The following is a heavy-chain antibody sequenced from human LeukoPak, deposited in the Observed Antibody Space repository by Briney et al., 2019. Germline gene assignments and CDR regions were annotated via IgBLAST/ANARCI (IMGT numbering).Heavy chain of an antibody. CDR2: ISGSGGST. J-gene: IGHJ4*02. CDR3: ARDLMVTAGTLDY. CDR1: GFTFSSYA. D-gene: IGHD2-21*02. Sequence: GGSLRLSCAASGFTFSSYAMSWVRQAPGKGLEWFSAISGSGGSTYYADSVKGRFTISRDNSKNTLYLQMNSLRAEDTAVYYCARDLMVTAGTLDYWGQGTLVTVSS. V-gene: IGHV3-23*01.